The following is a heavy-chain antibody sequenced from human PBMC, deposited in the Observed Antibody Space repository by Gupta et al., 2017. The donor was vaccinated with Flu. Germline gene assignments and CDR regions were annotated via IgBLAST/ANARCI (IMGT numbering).Heavy chain of an antibody. V-gene: IGHV3-7*01. CDR3: ARYGVTHGLDH. CDR1: GFTFSRYW. Sequence: EVQLVESGGGLVQPGGSLRLSCVASGFTFSRYWMSWVRQAPGKGLEWVTNMKQDGSEYYYVDSVEGRFTISRDNTKNSLYLQMNGRRAEDTAVYYCARYGVTHGLDHGGQGTLVTVSS. J-gene: IGHJ4*02. D-gene: IGHD2-8*01. CDR2: MKQDGSEY.